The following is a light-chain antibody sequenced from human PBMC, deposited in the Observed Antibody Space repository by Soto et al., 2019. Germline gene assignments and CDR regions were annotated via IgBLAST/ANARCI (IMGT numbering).Light chain of an antibody. J-gene: IGKJ1*01. CDR3: LQDYNYPRT. CDR2: AAS. CDR1: QGIAGS. Sequence: IQLTQSPSFLSASVGDRVTITCRASQGIAGSLAWYQQKPGKPPKLLIYAASSLQSGVPSRFSGSGSGTDFTLTISSLQPEDFATYYCLQDYNYPRTFGQGTKVEIK. V-gene: IGKV1-6*01.